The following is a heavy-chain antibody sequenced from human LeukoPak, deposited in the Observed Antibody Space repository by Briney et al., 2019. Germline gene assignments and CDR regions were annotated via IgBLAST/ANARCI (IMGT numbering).Heavy chain of an antibody. Sequence: SETLSLTCTVSGGSISSYYWSWIRQPPGKGLEWIGYIYYSGGTNYNPSLKSRVTISVDTSKNQFSLKLSSVTAADTAVYYCARVSPSSTRPLRAPDYWGQGTLVTVSS. CDR3: ARVSPSSTRPLRAPDY. CDR2: IYYSGGT. J-gene: IGHJ4*02. CDR1: GGSISSYY. D-gene: IGHD2-2*01. V-gene: IGHV4-59*01.